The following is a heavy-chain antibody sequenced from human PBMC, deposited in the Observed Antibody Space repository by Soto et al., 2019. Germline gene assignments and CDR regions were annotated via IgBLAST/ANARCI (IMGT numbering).Heavy chain of an antibody. V-gene: IGHV3-30-3*01. Sequence: PGGSLRLSCAASGFTFSNFAMHWVRQAPGKGLEWVAVISYDGSNKYYADSVKGRFTISRDNSKNTLYLQMNSLRAEDTAVYYCARDREREYYYYYGMDVWGQGTTVTVSS. CDR1: GFTFSNFA. J-gene: IGHJ6*02. D-gene: IGHD1-1*01. CDR2: ISYDGSNK. CDR3: ARDREREYYYYYGMDV.